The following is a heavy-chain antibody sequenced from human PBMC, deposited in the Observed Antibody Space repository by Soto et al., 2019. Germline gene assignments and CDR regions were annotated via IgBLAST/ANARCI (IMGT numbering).Heavy chain of an antibody. Sequence: GSLRLSCAASGFTFSSYSMNWVRQAPGKGLEWVSYISSSSSTIYYADSVKGRFTISRDNAKNSLYLQMNSLRDEDTAVYYCARQDYYDSSGYPVVSDYWGQGTLVTVSS. V-gene: IGHV3-48*02. J-gene: IGHJ4*02. D-gene: IGHD3-22*01. CDR2: ISSSSSTI. CDR3: ARQDYYDSSGYPVVSDY. CDR1: GFTFSSYS.